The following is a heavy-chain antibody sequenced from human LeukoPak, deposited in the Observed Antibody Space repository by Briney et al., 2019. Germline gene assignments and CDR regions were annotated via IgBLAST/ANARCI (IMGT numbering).Heavy chain of an antibody. V-gene: IGHV4-59*01. D-gene: IGHD6-19*01. J-gene: IGHJ4*02. CDR2: IYYSGST. CDR3: ARATSSGWYRGNYFDY. CDR1: GGSISSYY. Sequence: SETLSLTCTVSGGSISSYYWSWIRQPPGKGPEWIGYIYYSGSTNYNPSLKSRVTISVDTSKNQFSLKLSSVTAADTAVYYCARATSSGWYRGNYFDYWGQGTLVTVSS.